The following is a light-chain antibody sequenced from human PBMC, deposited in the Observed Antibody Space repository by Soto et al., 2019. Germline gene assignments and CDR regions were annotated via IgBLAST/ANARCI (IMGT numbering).Light chain of an antibody. J-gene: IGKJ4*02. Sequence: EIVMTQSPGTLSVSPGERATLSCRASQNVFSNVAWYQQRPGQPPRLLISGASTRATGVSARFSASGSGTDFTLTITSLQSEDFAVYFCQQRSSWPLTFGGGTKVEIK. V-gene: IGKV3-15*01. CDR2: GAS. CDR1: QNVFSN. CDR3: QQRSSWPLT.